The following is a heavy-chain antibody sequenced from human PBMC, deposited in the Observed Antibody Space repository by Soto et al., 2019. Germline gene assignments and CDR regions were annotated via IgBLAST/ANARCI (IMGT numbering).Heavy chain of an antibody. D-gene: IGHD3-3*01. J-gene: IGHJ4*02. V-gene: IGHV4-61*01. CDR2: VYHTGRT. CDR1: GGSFKSGIYS. Sequence: PSETPSRTCTVSGGSFKSGIYSWIWIRQPPGKGLEWIGYVYHTGRTSYNPSLKSRVSISMDTSKNQFSLNLDSVTAADTAVYFCARDFAYFDSWGQGTLVTVSS. CDR3: ARDFAYFDS.